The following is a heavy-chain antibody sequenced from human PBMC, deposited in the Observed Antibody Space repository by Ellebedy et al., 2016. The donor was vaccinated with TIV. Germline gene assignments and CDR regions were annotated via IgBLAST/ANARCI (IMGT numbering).Heavy chain of an antibody. CDR3: ARDPADYGDYGGGFDY. V-gene: IGHV4-30-4*08. CDR1: GGSINSGGYY. Sequence: SETLSLXCTVSGGSINSGGYYWSWIRQHPGKGLEWIGYIYYSGSTYYNPSLKSRVTISVDTSKNQFSLKLSSVTAADTAVYYCARDPADYGDYGGGFDYWGQGTLVTVSS. J-gene: IGHJ4*02. D-gene: IGHD4-17*01. CDR2: IYYSGST.